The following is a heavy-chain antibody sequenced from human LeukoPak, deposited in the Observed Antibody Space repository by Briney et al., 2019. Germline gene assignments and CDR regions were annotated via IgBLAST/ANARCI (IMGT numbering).Heavy chain of an antibody. J-gene: IGHJ6*02. CDR2: IYSCGST. D-gene: IGHD1-26*01. CDR1: GFTVSSNY. CDR3: ARGMDSGSPYYYYYYGMDV. Sequence: GGSLTLSCAASGFTVSSNYMSWVRQAPGKGLEWVSVIYSCGSTYYSDSVKGRFPISRHNSKNTLYLQMNSLRAEDTAVYYCARGMDSGSPYYYYYYGMDVWGQGTTVTVSS. V-gene: IGHV3-53*04.